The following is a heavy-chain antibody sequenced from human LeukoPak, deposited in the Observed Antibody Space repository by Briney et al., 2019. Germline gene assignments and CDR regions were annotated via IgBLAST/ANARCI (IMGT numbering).Heavy chain of an antibody. D-gene: IGHD2/OR15-2a*01. J-gene: IGHJ5*01. CDR1: GGSFSGHY. V-gene: IGHV4-4*07. CDR2: INTSGST. CDR3: ARGLSASYDFNWFDS. Sequence: SETLSLTCTVSGGSFSGHYWSWIRQPAGKGPEWMGRINTSGSTRYAPSLKSRVTMSVDTSKNQFSLKLTSVTAADTAVYYCARGLSASYDFNWFDSWGQGTLVTVSS.